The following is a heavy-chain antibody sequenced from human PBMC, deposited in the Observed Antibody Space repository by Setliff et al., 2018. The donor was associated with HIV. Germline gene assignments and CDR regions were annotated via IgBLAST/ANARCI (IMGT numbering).Heavy chain of an antibody. J-gene: IGHJ4*02. V-gene: IGHV4-39*07. D-gene: IGHD3-9*01. CDR1: GDSFNGSHYL. CDR3: ARSDILTGKIKSFDY. Sequence: SETLSLTCTVSGDSFNGSHYLWGWIRQPPGKGLEWVGNVYYNWATYYNPSLKSRVTISVDTSKNQFSLKLSSVTAADTAVYYCARSDILTGKIKSFDYWGQGTLVTVSS. CDR2: VYYNWAT.